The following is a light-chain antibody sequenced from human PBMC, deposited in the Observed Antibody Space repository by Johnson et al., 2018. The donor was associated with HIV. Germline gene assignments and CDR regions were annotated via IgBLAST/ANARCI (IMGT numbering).Light chain of an antibody. Sequence: QSVLTQPPSVSAAPGQKVTISCSGSSSNIGNNYVSWYQQLPGTAPKLLIYDDNKRPSGIPDRFSGSKSGTSATLGITGLQTGDEADYYCGTWDSRLSAVGCVFITGTKLTVL. CDR3: GTWDSRLSAVGCV. V-gene: IGLV1-51*01. CDR2: DDN. CDR1: SSNIGNNY. J-gene: IGLJ1*01.